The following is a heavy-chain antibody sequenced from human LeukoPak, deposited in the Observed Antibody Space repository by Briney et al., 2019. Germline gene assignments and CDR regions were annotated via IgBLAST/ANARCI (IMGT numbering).Heavy chain of an antibody. CDR1: GGTFSSYA. J-gene: IGHJ4*02. CDR2: IIPIFGTA. V-gene: IGHV1-69*05. D-gene: IGHD2-2*01. Sequence: ASVKVSCKASGGTFSSYAISWVRQAPGQGLEWMGGIIPIFGTANYAQKFQGRVTITTDESTSTAYMELSSLRSEDTAVYYCARVSSVPAATLDYWGQGTLVTVSS. CDR3: ARVSSVPAATLDY.